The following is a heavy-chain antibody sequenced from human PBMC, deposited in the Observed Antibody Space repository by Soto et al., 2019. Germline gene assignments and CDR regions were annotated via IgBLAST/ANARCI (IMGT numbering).Heavy chain of an antibody. CDR3: ARVADYYDSSGYLPVVD. Sequence: PGGSLRLSCAASGFTFSSYEMNWVRQAPGKGLEWVSYISSSGSTIYYADSVKGRFTISRDNSKNTLYLQMNSLRAEDTALYYCARVADYYDSSGYLPVVDWGQGTLVTVSS. CDR2: ISSSGSTI. D-gene: IGHD3-22*01. CDR1: GFTFSSYE. J-gene: IGHJ4*02. V-gene: IGHV3-48*03.